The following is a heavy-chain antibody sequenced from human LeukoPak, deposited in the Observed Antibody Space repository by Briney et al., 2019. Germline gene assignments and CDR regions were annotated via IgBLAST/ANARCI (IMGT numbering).Heavy chain of an antibody. V-gene: IGHV4-39*01. CDR2: IHYSGST. J-gene: IGHJ4*02. Sequence: SETLSLTCTVSGYSISSTYYWGWIRQPPGKGLEWIGNIHYSGSTFYNPSLKSRVTISVDTSKNQFSLKLSSVSAADTAMYYCARHVGYYDSTGYYYDSWGQGTLVTVSS. CDR1: GYSISSTYY. CDR3: ARHVGYYDSTGYYYDS. D-gene: IGHD3-22*01.